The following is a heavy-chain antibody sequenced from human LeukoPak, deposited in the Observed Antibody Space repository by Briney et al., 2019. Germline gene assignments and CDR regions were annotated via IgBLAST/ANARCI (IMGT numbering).Heavy chain of an antibody. Sequence: ASVKVSCKASGYTFTSYYMHWVRQAPGQGLEWMGIINPSGGSTSYAQKFQGRVTMTRDMSTSTVYMELSSLRSEDTAVYYCARSYYYDSSGYPAPYFDYWGQGTLVTVSS. CDR1: GYTFTSYY. J-gene: IGHJ4*02. CDR3: ARSYYYDSSGYPAPYFDY. D-gene: IGHD3-22*01. V-gene: IGHV1-46*01. CDR2: INPSGGST.